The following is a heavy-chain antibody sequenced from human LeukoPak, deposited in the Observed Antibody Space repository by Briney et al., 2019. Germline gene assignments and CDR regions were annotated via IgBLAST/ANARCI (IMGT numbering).Heavy chain of an antibody. CDR2: IYSGGST. CDR3: AGDSADYGGNSGSY. Sequence: PGGSLRLSCAASGFTVSSNYMSWVRQAPGKGLEWVSVIYSGGSTYYADSVKGRFTISRDNSKNTLYLQMNSLRAEDTAVYYCAGDSADYGGNSGSYWGQGTLVTVSS. J-gene: IGHJ4*02. CDR1: GFTVSSNY. D-gene: IGHD4-23*01. V-gene: IGHV3-53*01.